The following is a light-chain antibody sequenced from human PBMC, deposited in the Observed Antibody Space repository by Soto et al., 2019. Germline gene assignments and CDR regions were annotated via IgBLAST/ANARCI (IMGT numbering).Light chain of an antibody. CDR1: NGHSSYI. V-gene: IGLV4-60*01. CDR3: ETRDNKGV. J-gene: IGLJ3*02. Sequence: QLVLTQSSSASASLGSSVKLTCTLSNGHSSYIIAWHQQQPGKAPRYLMKLEGSGSYYKGSGVPDRFSGSSSGADRYLTISDLQLEDGADYYCETRDNKGVFGGGTKLAVL. CDR2: LEGSGSY.